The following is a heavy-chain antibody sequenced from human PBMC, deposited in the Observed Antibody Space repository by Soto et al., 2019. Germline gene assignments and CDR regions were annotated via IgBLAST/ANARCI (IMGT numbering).Heavy chain of an antibody. J-gene: IGHJ4*02. CDR2: INHSGST. CDR1: GGSFSGYY. CDR3: ARGASGYYDSSGYYSPYYFDY. D-gene: IGHD3-22*01. V-gene: IGHV4-34*01. Sequence: SETLSLTCAVYGGSFSGYYWSWIRQPPWKGLEWIGEINHSGSTNYNPSLKSRVTISVDTSKNQFSLKLSSVTAADTAVYYCARGASGYYDSSGYYSPYYFDYWGQGTLVTVSS.